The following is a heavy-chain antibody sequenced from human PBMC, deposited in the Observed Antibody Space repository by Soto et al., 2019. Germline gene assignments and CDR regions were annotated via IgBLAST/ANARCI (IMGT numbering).Heavy chain of an antibody. V-gene: IGHV3-64D*08. CDR1: GFTFSSYA. J-gene: IGHJ4*02. Sequence: GGSLRLSCSASGFTFSSYAMHWVRQAPGKGLEYVSAISSNGGSTYYADSVKGRFTISRDNSKNTLYLQMSSLRAEDTAVYYCVKLAMGGGNYYDSRDYWGQGTLVTVSS. CDR3: VKLAMGGGNYYDSRDY. D-gene: IGHD3-22*01. CDR2: ISSNGGST.